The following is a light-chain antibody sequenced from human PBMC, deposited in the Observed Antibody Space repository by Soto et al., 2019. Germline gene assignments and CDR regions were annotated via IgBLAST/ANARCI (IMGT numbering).Light chain of an antibody. CDR2: GAS. J-gene: IGKJ3*01. V-gene: IGKV3-20*01. CDR1: KSVSSSY. Sequence: EIVLTQSPGTLSLSPGERATLSCRASKSVSSSYLAWYQQKPGQAPRLLLYGASSRATGIPDRFSGSGSGTDFTLTISRLETEDFAVYYCQQYGSSFTFGPGTKVDIK. CDR3: QQYGSSFT.